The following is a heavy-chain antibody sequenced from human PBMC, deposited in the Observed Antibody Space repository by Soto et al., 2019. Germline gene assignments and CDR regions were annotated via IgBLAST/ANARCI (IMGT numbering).Heavy chain of an antibody. V-gene: IGHV4-4*02. J-gene: IGHJ6*02. CDR2: IFHNGNT. CDR1: GGSISSSNW. Sequence: QVQLQESGPGLVKPSGTLSLTCAVSGGSISSSNWWSWVRQPPGKGLEWIGEIFHNGNTYSNPSLTGRGTMSVDKSKNQFSLNLNSVTAADTAVYYCASRTYGMDVWGQGTTVTVSS. CDR3: ASRTYGMDV.